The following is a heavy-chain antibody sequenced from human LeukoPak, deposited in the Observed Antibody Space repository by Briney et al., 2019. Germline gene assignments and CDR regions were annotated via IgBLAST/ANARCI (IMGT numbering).Heavy chain of an antibody. D-gene: IGHD3-10*01. CDR1: GGSISSHY. CDR3: ARVGGDTSWDYYYYMDV. CDR2: IYYSGST. J-gene: IGHJ6*03. V-gene: IGHV4-59*11. Sequence: SETLSLTCTVSGGSISSHYWSWIRQPPGKELEWIGYIYYSGSTNYNPSLKSRVTISVDTSKNQFSLKLSSVTAADTAVYYCARVGGDTSWDYYYYMDVWGKGTTVTVSS.